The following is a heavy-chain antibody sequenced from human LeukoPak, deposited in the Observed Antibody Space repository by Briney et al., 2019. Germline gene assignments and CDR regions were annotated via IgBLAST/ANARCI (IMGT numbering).Heavy chain of an antibody. V-gene: IGHV1-8*01. J-gene: IGHJ6*03. CDR1: GHTFINYD. CDR2: MNPNSGNT. Sequence: ASVKVSCKASGHTFINYDINWVRQATGQGLEWMGWMNPNSGNTGYAQKFQGRVTMTRNTSISTAYMELSSLRSEDTAVYYCARAPGYDFWTRPYYYYYMDVWGKGTTVTVSS. CDR3: ARAPGYDFWTRPYYYYYMDV. D-gene: IGHD3-3*01.